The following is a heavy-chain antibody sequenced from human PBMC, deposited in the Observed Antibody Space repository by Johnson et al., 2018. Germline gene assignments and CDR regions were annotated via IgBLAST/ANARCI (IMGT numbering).Heavy chain of an antibody. CDR2: ISTSGTSV. CDR3: ARAPKRYYQYFGS. Sequence: QVQLVESGGGFVKPGGSLRLSCAASGFNFSDYYMSWIRQAPGKGLEWVSYISTSGTSVYSADSVKGRFSISRDNAKNSLYLQMNSLRAEDRAVYYRARAPKRYYQYFGSWGQGTLVTVSS. V-gene: IGHV3-11*01. D-gene: IGHD3-9*01. J-gene: IGHJ4*02. CDR1: GFNFSDYY.